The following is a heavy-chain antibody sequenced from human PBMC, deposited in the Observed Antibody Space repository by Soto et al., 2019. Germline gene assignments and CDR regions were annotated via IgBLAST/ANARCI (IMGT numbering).Heavy chain of an antibody. D-gene: IGHD2-8*01. CDR1: GFTFSSYS. V-gene: IGHV3-21*01. CDR3: ARDQGYCTNGVCYIGYYGMDV. J-gene: IGHJ6*02. Sequence: PVGSLRLSCAASGFTFSSYSMNWVRQAPGKGLEWVSSISSSSSYIYYADSVKGRFTISRDNAKNSLYLQMNSLRAEDTAVYYCARDQGYCTNGVCYIGYYGMDVWGQGTTVTSP. CDR2: ISSSSSYI.